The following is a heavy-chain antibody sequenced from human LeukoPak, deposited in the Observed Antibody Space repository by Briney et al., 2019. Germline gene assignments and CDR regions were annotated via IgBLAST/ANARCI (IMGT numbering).Heavy chain of an antibody. CDR1: GYSISSGYY. CDR2: IYHSGST. Sequence: SETLSLTCTVSGYSISSGYYWGWIRQPPGKGLEWIGSIYHSGSTYYNPSLKSRVTISVDTSKNQFSLKLSSVTAADTAVYYCARDLGDHYDILTGPNDWGQGTLVTVSS. D-gene: IGHD3-9*01. CDR3: ARDLGDHYDILTGPND. V-gene: IGHV4-38-2*02. J-gene: IGHJ4*02.